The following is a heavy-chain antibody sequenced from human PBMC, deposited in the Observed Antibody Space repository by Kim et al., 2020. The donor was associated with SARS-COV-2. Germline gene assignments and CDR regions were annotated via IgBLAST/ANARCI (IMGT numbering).Heavy chain of an antibody. CDR2: K. V-gene: IGHV3-33*01. J-gene: IGHJ6*02. Sequence: KYYADSVKGRFNNSRDNSKNTLDLQMNSLRAEDTAVYYCARQVSNYYGMDVWGQGTTVTVSS. CDR3: ARQVSNYYGMDV.